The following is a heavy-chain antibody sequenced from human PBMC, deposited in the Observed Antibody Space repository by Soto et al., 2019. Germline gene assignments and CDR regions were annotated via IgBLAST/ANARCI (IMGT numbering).Heavy chain of an antibody. J-gene: IGHJ4*02. Sequence: PSETLSLTCAVYGGSFSGYYCSWIRQPPGKGLEWIGEINHSGSTNYNPSRKSRVTISVDTSKNQFSLKLSSVTAADTAVYYCASGGGGNSLKDFDYWGQGTLVTVSS. CDR1: GGSFSGYY. D-gene: IGHD2-21*02. CDR3: ASGGGGNSLKDFDY. CDR2: INHSGST. V-gene: IGHV4-34*01.